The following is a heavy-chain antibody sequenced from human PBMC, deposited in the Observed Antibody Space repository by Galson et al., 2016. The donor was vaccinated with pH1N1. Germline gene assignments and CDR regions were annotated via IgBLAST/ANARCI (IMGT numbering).Heavy chain of an antibody. CDR1: GFTFSNND. CDR2: IGTAGDT. J-gene: IGHJ6*03. V-gene: IGHV3-13*01. D-gene: IGHD3-3*01. Sequence: SLRLSCAASGFTFSNNDMHWVRHATGKGLEWVSGIGTAGDTYYEGSVKGRFTISRENAKNSLYLQMNSLKAGDTAVYYCAREALFGYYYMDVWGKGTTVTVSS. CDR3: AREALFGYYYMDV.